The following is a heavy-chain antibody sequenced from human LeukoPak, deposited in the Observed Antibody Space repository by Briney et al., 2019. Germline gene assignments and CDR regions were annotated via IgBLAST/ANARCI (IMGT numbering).Heavy chain of an antibody. CDR2: INHSGST. J-gene: IGHJ4*02. CDR1: GGSFSGYY. V-gene: IGHV4-34*01. D-gene: IGHD3-22*01. CDR3: ARGPPRHRYYYDSSGYYYPY. Sequence: SETLSLTCAVYGGSFSGYYWSWIRQPPGKGLEWIGEINHSGSTNYNPSLTSRVTISVDTSKNQFSLKLSSVTAADTAVYYCARGPPRHRYYYDSSGYYYPYWGQGTLVTVSS.